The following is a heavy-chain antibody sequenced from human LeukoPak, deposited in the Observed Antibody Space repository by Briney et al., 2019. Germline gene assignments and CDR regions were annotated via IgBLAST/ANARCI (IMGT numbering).Heavy chain of an antibody. CDR2: IKQDGSEK. Sequence: GGSLRLSCAASGFTFSSYWMSWVRQAPGKGLEWVANIKQDGSEKYYVDSVKGRFTISRDNAKNSLYLQMNSLRAEDTAVYYCARSGYCTNGVCYKFDYWGQGTLVTVSS. CDR3: ARSGYCTNGVCYKFDY. CDR1: GFTFSSYW. D-gene: IGHD2-8*01. J-gene: IGHJ4*02. V-gene: IGHV3-7*01.